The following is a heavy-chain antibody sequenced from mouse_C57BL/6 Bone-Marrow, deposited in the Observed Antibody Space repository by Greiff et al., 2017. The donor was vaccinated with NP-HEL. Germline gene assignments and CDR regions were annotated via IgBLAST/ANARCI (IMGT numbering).Heavy chain of an antibody. CDR2: IDPENGDT. CDR1: GFNIKDDY. J-gene: IGHJ4*01. V-gene: IGHV14-4*01. D-gene: IGHD1-1*01. Sequence: DVQLVESGAELVRPGASVKLSCTASGFNIKDDYMHWVKQRPEQGLEWIGWIDPENGDTEYASKFQGKATITADTSSNTAYLQLSSLTSEDTAVYYCTTGTFTTVVRVDYWGQGTSVTVSS. CDR3: TTGTFTTVVRVDY.